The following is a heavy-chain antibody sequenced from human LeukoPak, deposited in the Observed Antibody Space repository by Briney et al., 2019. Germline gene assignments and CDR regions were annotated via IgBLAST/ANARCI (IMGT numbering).Heavy chain of an antibody. J-gene: IGHJ4*02. CDR1: GGSITNYY. D-gene: IGHD1-26*01. V-gene: IGHV4-59*08. CDR2: IYYSGST. CDR3: VRHFAPFRLGPHFDY. Sequence: SETLSLTCSVSGGSITNYYWSWIRQPPGRGLEWIGYIYYSGSTHYNPSPKSRVTISVDTSRNQFSLNLTSMTAADTAVYYCVRHFAPFRLGPHFDYWGQGSLVTVSS.